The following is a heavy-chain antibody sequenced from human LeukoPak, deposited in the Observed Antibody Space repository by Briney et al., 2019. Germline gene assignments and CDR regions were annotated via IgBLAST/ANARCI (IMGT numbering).Heavy chain of an antibody. D-gene: IGHD2-8*02. CDR2: IKQDGSEK. CDR1: GFTFSNYW. Sequence: GGSLRLSCAASGFTFSNYWMGWVRQAPGKGLEWVANIKQDGSEKRYVDPVKGRFTISRDNAKNSLYLQMNSLRAEDTAVYYCARAPATNEWRCMDYWGQGTLVTVSS. J-gene: IGHJ4*02. CDR3: ARAPATNEWRCMDY. V-gene: IGHV3-7*01.